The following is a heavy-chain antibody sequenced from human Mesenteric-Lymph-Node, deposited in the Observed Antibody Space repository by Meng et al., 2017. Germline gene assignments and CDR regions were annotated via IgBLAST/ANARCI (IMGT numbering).Heavy chain of an antibody. V-gene: IGHV1-69*01. J-gene: IGHJ4*02. CDR1: GYTLSSDG. CDR2: IIPIFGTA. Sequence: GRLVQLGAAGGRPGASVKVPCTASGYTLSSDGFSWVRQAPGQGLEWMGGIIPIFGTANYAQKFQGRVTITADESTSTDYMELSSLRSEDTAVYYCARRHEWFGDPWGQGTLVTVSS. CDR3: ARRHEWFGDP. D-gene: IGHD3-10*01.